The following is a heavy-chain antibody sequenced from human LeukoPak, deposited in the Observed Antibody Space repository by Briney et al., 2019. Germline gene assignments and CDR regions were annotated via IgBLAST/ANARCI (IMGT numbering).Heavy chain of an antibody. V-gene: IGHV4-30-2*01. J-gene: IGHJ4*02. CDR2: IYHSGST. D-gene: IGHD3-3*01. Sequence: SQTLCLTCAVSGGSISSGGYSWSWIRQPPGKGLEWIGYIYHSGSTYYNPSLKSRVTISVDRSKNQFSLKLSSVTAADTAVYYCARHDFWSGPFDYWGQGTLVTVSS. CDR1: GGSISSGGYS. CDR3: ARHDFWSGPFDY.